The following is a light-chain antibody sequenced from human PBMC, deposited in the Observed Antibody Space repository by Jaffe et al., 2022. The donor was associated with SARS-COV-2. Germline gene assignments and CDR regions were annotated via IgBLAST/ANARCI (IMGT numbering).Light chain of an antibody. CDR2: AAS. J-gene: IGKJ4*01. CDR3: QQYNSYPPT. V-gene: IGKV1-16*02. CDR1: QGISNY. Sequence: DIQMTQSPSSLSASVGDRVTITCRASQGISNYLAWFQHKPGKAPKSLIYAASNLQSGVPSKFSGSASGTDFTLTISSLQPEDCATYYCQQYNSYPPTFGGGTKVEIK.